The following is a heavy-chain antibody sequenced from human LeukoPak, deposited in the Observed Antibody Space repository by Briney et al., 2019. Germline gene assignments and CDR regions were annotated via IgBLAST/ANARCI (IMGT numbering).Heavy chain of an antibody. CDR1: GGSISSGGYS. CDR2: IYHSGST. Sequence: SQTLPLTCAVSGGSISSGGYSWSWIRQPPGKGLEWIGYIYHSGSTYYNPSLKSRVTISVDRSKNQFSLKLSSVTAADTAVYYCARGPLSSSWFSYNWFDPWGQGTLVTVSS. V-gene: IGHV4-30-2*01. CDR3: ARGPLSSSWFSYNWFDP. D-gene: IGHD6-13*01. J-gene: IGHJ5*02.